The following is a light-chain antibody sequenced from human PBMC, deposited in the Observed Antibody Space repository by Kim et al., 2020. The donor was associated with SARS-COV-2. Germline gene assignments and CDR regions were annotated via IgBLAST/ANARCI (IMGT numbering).Light chain of an antibody. J-gene: IGKJ5*01. Sequence: SASVGDRVTITCQASHDSRNYGNWYQLKPGKAPKLLIYAASSLETGVPSRFSGSGSGTHFIFTINSLQPEDVATYFCQQFDNPITFGQGTRLEIK. CDR2: AAS. CDR1: HDSRNY. V-gene: IGKV1-33*01. CDR3: QQFDNPIT.